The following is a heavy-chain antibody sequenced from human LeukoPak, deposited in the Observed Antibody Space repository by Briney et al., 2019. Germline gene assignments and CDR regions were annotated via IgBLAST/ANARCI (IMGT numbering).Heavy chain of an antibody. D-gene: IGHD5-18*01. CDR3: ARGHSYGPVRGYYFDY. Sequence: GESLKISCKGSGYSFTGYWIGWVRQMPGKGLEWMGIIYPGDSDTRYSPSFQGQVTISADKSISTAYLQWSSLKASDTAMYYCARGHSYGPVRGYYFDYWGQGTLVTVSS. CDR2: IYPGDSDT. CDR1: GYSFTGYW. V-gene: IGHV5-51*01. J-gene: IGHJ4*02.